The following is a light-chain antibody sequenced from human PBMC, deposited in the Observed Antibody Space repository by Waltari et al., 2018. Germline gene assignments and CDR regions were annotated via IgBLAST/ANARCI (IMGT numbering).Light chain of an antibody. CDR3: CSYAGSTTL. CDR1: TSAAGHYNL. Sequence: QSALTQPASVSGSPGQSITISCTATTSAAGHYNLVSWYQHPPGKTPKLIIYGVIKRPSVISNRCSGSKSGKTDSLTSSGLQAEDEADYYCCSYAGSTTLFGGGTKLTVL. V-gene: IGLV2-23*02. CDR2: GVI. J-gene: IGLJ2*01.